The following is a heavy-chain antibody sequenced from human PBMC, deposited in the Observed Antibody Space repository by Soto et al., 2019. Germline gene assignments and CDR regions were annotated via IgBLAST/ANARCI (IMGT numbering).Heavy chain of an antibody. CDR3: ARTLLGSYVLYFDS. V-gene: IGHV4-61*01. D-gene: IGHD1-26*01. Sequence: SETLSLTCTVSGGSVSSNTYHWSWIRQPPGKGLEWIGNIYYTGSTNYNPSLKSRVSISIDTSKNQFSLELSSVTAADTAVYYCARTLLGSYVLYFDSWGQGTLVTVSS. CDR1: GGSVSSNTYH. J-gene: IGHJ4*02. CDR2: IYYTGST.